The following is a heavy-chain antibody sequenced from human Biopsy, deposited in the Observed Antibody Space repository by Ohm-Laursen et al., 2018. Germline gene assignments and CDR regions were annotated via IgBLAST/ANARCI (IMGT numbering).Heavy chain of an antibody. CDR1: GFIFDDYA. J-gene: IGHJ2*01. CDR2: ITWNSGTI. D-gene: IGHD2-15*01. Sequence: SLRLSCTASGFIFDDYAMHWVRQAPGKGLEWVSSITWNSGTIDYADSVKGRFTISRDNAKNSLYLQMNSLRAGDTALYYCAKARVAIRYFDIWGRSTLVTVSS. V-gene: IGHV3-9*01. CDR3: AKARVAIRYFDI.